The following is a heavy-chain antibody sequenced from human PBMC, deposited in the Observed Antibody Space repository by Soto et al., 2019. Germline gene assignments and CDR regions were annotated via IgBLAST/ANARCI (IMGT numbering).Heavy chain of an antibody. J-gene: IGHJ6*02. CDR2: IDPSDSYT. Sequence: LGESLKISCKGSGYSFTSYWISWVRQMPGKGLEWMGRIDPSDSYTNYSPSFKGHVTISADKSISTAYLQWSSLKASDTAMYYCARHPITVTTSYYGMDVWGQGTTVTVSS. D-gene: IGHD4-17*01. CDR3: ARHPITVTTSYYGMDV. V-gene: IGHV5-10-1*01. CDR1: GYSFTSYW.